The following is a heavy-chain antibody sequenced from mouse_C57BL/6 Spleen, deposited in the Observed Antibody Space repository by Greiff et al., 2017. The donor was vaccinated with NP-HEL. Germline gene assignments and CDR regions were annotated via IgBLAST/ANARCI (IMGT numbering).Heavy chain of an antibody. D-gene: IGHD1-1*01. CDR2: IDPSDSYT. Sequence: VQLQQPGAELVMPGASVKLSCKASGYTFTSYWMHWVKQRPGQGLEWIGEIDPSDSYTNYNQKFKGKSTLTVDKSSSTAYMQLSSLTSEDSAVYYCARSYYYGSSPDYYAMDYWGQGTSVTVSS. CDR1: GYTFTSYW. V-gene: IGHV1-69*01. J-gene: IGHJ4*01. CDR3: ARSYYYGSSPDYYAMDY.